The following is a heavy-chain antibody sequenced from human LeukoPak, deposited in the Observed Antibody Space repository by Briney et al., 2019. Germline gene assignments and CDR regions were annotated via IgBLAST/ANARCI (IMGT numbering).Heavy chain of an antibody. J-gene: IGHJ4*02. D-gene: IGHD6-13*01. V-gene: IGHV1-2*02. Sequence: ASVNVSCKASGYTFIDYYIHWVRQAPGQGLEWMGWINPYSGGTNYAQSFQCRVTMTRDTSIATAYMELSRLRSDDTAVYYCARGGDRIAAAATFDYWGQGTLVTVSS. CDR1: GYTFIDYY. CDR2: INPYSGGT. CDR3: ARGGDRIAAAATFDY.